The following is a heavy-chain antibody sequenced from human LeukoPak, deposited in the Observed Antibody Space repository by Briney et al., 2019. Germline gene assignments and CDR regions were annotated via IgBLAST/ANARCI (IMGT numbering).Heavy chain of an antibody. J-gene: IGHJ4*02. D-gene: IGHD2-2*01. CDR1: GGTFSSYA. V-gene: IGHV1-69*13. CDR2: IIPIFGTA. Sequence: SVKVSCKASGGTFSSYAISWVRQAPGQGLEWMGGIIPIFGTANYAQKFQGRVTITADESTSTAYMELSSLRSEDTAVYYCASGGDIVVVPAANSGSYFDYWGQGTLVTVSS. CDR3: ASGGDIVVVPAANSGSYFDY.